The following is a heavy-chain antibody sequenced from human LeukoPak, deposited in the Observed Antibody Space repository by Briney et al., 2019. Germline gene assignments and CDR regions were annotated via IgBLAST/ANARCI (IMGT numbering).Heavy chain of an antibody. Sequence: PSETLSLTCTVSGGSISSYYWSWIRQPPGKGLEWIGYIYYSGSTNYNPSLKSRVTISVDTSKNQFSLKRSSVTAADTAVYYCARVLPSYYDSSGYRDDAFDIWGQGTMVTVSS. V-gene: IGHV4-59*01. CDR1: GGSISSYY. J-gene: IGHJ3*02. CDR2: IYYSGST. CDR3: ARVLPSYYDSSGYRDDAFDI. D-gene: IGHD3-22*01.